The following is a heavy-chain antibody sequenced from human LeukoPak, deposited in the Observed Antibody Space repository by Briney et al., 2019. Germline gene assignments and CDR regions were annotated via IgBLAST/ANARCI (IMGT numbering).Heavy chain of an antibody. CDR2: FDPEDGET. J-gene: IGHJ6*03. D-gene: IGHD3-10*01. CDR1: GYTLTELS. CDR3: ATTFHITMVRGTPYYYMDV. Sequence: GASVKVSCKVSGYTLTELSMHWVRQAPGKGLEWMGGFDPEDGETIYAQKFQGRVTMTEDTSTDTAYMELSSLRSEDTAVYYCATTFHITMVRGTPYYYMDVWGKGTTVTVSS. V-gene: IGHV1-24*01.